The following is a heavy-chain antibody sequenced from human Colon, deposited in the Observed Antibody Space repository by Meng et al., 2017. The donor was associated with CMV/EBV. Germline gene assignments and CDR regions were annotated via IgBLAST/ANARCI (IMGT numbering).Heavy chain of an antibody. D-gene: IGHD3-22*01. CDR1: GFTFSSYG. CDR3: AKSGYYYDSSGYYPDY. V-gene: IGHV3-30*18. CDR2: ISYDGSNK. Sequence: GFTFSSYGMHCVRQAPGKGLEWVAVISYDGSNKYYADSVKGRFTISRDNSKNTLYLQMNSLRAEDTAVYYCAKSGYYYDSSGYYPDYWGQGTLVTVSS. J-gene: IGHJ4*02.